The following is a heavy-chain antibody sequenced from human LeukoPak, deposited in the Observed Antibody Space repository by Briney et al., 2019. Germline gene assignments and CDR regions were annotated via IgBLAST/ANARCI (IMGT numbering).Heavy chain of an antibody. J-gene: IGHJ6*02. Sequence: PSETLSLTCAVYGGSFSGYYWSWIRQPPGKGLEWIGEINHSGSTNYNPSLKSRVTISVDTSKNQFSLKLSSVTAADTAVYYCARRETDYSKDNYGMDGWGQGTTVTVSS. V-gene: IGHV4-34*01. CDR3: ARRETDYSKDNYGMDG. CDR2: INHSGST. D-gene: IGHD6-13*01. CDR1: GGSFSGYY.